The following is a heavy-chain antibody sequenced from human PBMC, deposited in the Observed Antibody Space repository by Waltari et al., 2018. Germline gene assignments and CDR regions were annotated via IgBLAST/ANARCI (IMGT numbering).Heavy chain of an antibody. CDR2: LTPDSGGT. D-gene: IGHD3-3*01. J-gene: IGHJ4*02. CDR1: GYTFTGHY. V-gene: IGHV1-2*02. CDR3: ASGLFLEWNHDY. Sequence: QVQLVQSGAEVKKPGASVKVSCKASGYTFTGHYMHWVRQAPGQGLEWMGWLTPDSGGTNYAQKFQGRVTMTRDTSISTGYMEPSRLVSDDAAVYYCASGLFLEWNHDYWGQGTLVTVSS.